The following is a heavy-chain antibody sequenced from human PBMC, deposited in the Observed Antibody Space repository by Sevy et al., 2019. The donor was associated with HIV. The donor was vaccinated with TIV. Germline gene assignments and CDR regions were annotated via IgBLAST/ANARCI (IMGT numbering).Heavy chain of an antibody. CDR2: IRNKADSYTT. V-gene: IGHV3-72*01. Sequence: GGSLRLSCAASGFTFSDHYMEWVRQAPGKGLEWVGRIRNKADSYTTEYAASVKDRFTISRDDSKNSLYLLMNSLKTEDKAVYYCATHAGIAAAGRVFDYWGQGTLVTVSS. CDR1: GFTFSDHY. J-gene: IGHJ4*02. D-gene: IGHD6-13*01. CDR3: ATHAGIAAAGRVFDY.